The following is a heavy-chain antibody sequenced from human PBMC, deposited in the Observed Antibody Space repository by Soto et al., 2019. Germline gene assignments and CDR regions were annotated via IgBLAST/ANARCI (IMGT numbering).Heavy chain of an antibody. CDR1: GGSISSYY. J-gene: IGHJ6*02. D-gene: IGHD2-8*01. V-gene: IGHV4-59*01. Sequence: QVQLQESGPGLVKPSETLSLTCTVSGGSISSYYWSWIRQPPGKGLEWIGYIYYSGSTNYNPSLKSRVTISLDTSKHQCSLKLSSVTAADTAVYYCARDIMGTNYYYYGMDVWGQGTTVTVSS. CDR2: IYYSGST. CDR3: ARDIMGTNYYYYGMDV.